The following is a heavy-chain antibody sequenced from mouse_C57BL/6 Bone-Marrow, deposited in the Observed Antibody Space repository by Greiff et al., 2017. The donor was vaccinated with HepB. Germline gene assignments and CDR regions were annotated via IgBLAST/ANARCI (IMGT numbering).Heavy chain of an antibody. Sequence: QVQLQQSGAELVRPGTSVKLSCKASGYTFTSYWMHWVKQRPGQGLEWIGVIDPSDSYTNYNQKFKGKATLTVDTSSSTAYMQLSSLTSEDSAVYYCARRGYYLTRAMDYWGQGTSVTVSS. CDR1: GYTFTSYW. CDR3: ARRGYYLTRAMDY. D-gene: IGHD1-1*01. J-gene: IGHJ4*01. V-gene: IGHV1-59*01. CDR2: IDPSDSYT.